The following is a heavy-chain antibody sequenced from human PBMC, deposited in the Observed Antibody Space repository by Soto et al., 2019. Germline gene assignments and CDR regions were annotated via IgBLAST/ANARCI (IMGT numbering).Heavy chain of an antibody. CDR1: GGAFSGYH. Sequence: QVQLQQWGAGLLKPSETLSLTCGVYGGAFSGYHWSWIRQAPGKGLEWIGDINQSGSTNYSPSLKSRVTMSVDTSKKQFSLKLNSVTAADTALYYCATRDSYYGMDFWGQGTTVTVSS. CDR2: INQSGST. CDR3: ATRDSYYGMDF. V-gene: IGHV4-34*01. J-gene: IGHJ6*02.